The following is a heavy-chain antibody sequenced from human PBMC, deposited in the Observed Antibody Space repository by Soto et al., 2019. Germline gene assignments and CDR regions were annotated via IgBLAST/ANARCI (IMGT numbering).Heavy chain of an antibody. CDR3: ARDWRYSSGWYSLGWFDP. V-gene: IGHV3-33*01. J-gene: IGHJ5*02. CDR2: IWYDGSNK. CDR1: GFTFSSYG. D-gene: IGHD6-19*01. Sequence: QVQLVESGGGVVQPGRSLRLSCAASGFTFSSYGMHWVRQAPGKGLGWVAVIWYDGSNKYYADSVKGRFTITRDNSKNTLYLERNGLRDEDPAVYYAARDWRYSSGWYSLGWFDPRGQGALGTVSS.